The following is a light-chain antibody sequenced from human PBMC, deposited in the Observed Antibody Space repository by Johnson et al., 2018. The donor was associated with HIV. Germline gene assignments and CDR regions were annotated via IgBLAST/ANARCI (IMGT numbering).Light chain of an antibody. CDR3: GTWDSSLSTGGV. CDR2: KDN. V-gene: IGLV1-51*02. J-gene: IGLJ1*01. Sequence: QSVLTQSPSVSAAPGQKVTISCSGSSSNIGNNYVSWYQVLPGTAPKLLIYKDNERPSGIPDRFSGSKSGPSATLGITGLQTGDEADYYCGTWDSSLSTGGVFGTGTKVTVL. CDR1: SSNIGNNY.